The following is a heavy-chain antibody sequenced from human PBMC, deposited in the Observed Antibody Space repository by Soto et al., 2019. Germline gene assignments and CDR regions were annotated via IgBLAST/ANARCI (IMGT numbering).Heavy chain of an antibody. CDR3: ARLITVAGKRGLDY. Sequence: SETLSLTCTVSGGSISSYYWSWIRQPPGKGLEWIGYIYYSGSTNYNPSLKSRVTISVDTSKNQFSLKLSSVTAADTAVYYCARLITVAGKRGLDYWGQGTLVTVSS. D-gene: IGHD6-19*01. V-gene: IGHV4-59*01. J-gene: IGHJ4*02. CDR2: IYYSGST. CDR1: GGSISSYY.